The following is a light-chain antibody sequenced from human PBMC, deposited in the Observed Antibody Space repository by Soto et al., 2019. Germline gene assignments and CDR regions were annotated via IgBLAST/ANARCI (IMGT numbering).Light chain of an antibody. J-gene: IGKJ4*01. V-gene: IGKV1-39*01. Sequence: DIQMTQSPSSLSASVGDRVTITCRASQSISSYLNWYQQKPGKAPKLLIYAASSLQSGVSSRFSGSGFGTDFTFIFCILLPEDFATYYCQHSYSTPLTFAGGTNLDIK. CDR1: QSISSY. CDR2: AAS. CDR3: QHSYSTPLT.